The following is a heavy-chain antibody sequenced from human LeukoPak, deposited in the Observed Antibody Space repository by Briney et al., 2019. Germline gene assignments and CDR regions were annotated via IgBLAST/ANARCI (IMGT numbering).Heavy chain of an antibody. J-gene: IGHJ4*02. V-gene: IGHV4-39*07. Sequence: PSETLSLTCTVSGGSISSSSKYWGWIRQPPGKGLEWIGSIYYSGTTYYNPSLKSRVTISVDTSKNQFSLKLSSVTAADTAVYYCARSSIAARPRIDYWGQGTLVTVSS. CDR3: ARSSIAARPRIDY. CDR1: GGSISSSSKY. CDR2: IYYSGTT. D-gene: IGHD6-6*01.